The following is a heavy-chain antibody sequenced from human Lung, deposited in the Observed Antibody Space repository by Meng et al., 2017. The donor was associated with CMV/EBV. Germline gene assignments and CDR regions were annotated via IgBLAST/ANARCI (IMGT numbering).Heavy chain of an antibody. Sequence: GGSLRLXXAASGFIFDDYAMHWVRQAPGKGLEWVSGISWNSGTIVYADSVKGRFTISRDNAKNSLYLQMNSLRAEDTALYYCVKGGEYTGSYYGGLIGHFDHWGQGXLVTVSS. CDR2: ISWNSGTI. CDR1: GFIFDDYA. V-gene: IGHV3-9*01. D-gene: IGHD1-26*01. CDR3: VKGGEYTGSYYGGLIGHFDH. J-gene: IGHJ1*01.